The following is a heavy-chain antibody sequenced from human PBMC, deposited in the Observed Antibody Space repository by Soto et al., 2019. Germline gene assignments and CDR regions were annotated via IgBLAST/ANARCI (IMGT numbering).Heavy chain of an antibody. D-gene: IGHD3-22*01. CDR2: ISNDGANQ. V-gene: IGHV3-30-3*01. CDR3: ARDYLDASGYFTPFLDD. J-gene: IGHJ4*02. Sequence: QMQLVESGGGVVQPGRSLRLSCAASGFTFTKYAMHWVRQAPDKGLEWVALISNDGANQYYGDSVKGRFTISRDNSKNTVYLQMNSLRVEDTAVYFCARDYLDASGYFTPFLDDWGQGTLVTVSS. CDR1: GFTFTKYA.